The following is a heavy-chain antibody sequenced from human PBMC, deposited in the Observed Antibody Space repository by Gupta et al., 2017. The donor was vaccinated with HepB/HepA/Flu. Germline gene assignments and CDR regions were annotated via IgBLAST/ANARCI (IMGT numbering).Heavy chain of an antibody. CDR3: ARISTDFWSKSLYHFDY. CDR2: IYPGDSDT. V-gene: IGHV5-51*01. Sequence: EVQLVQSGAEVKKPGESLKISCKGSGYSFTSYWIGWVRQMPGKGLEWMGIIYPGDSDTRYRPSFQGQVTISADKSISTAYLQWSSLKASDTAMYYCARISTDFWSKSLYHFDYWGQGTLVTVSS. D-gene: IGHD3-3*01. J-gene: IGHJ4*02. CDR1: GYSFTSYW.